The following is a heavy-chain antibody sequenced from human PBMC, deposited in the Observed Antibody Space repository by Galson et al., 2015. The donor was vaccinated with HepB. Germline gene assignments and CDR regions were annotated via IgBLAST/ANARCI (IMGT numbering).Heavy chain of an antibody. Sequence: SVKVSCKASGYTFTSYYMHWVRQAPGQGLEWMGIINPSGGGTNYARKFQGWVTMTRDTSISTAYMELSGLRSDDTAVYYCATLAAAPSRYTTKKYDAFDIWGQGTMVTVSS. CDR2: INPSGGGT. J-gene: IGHJ3*02. CDR3: ATLAAAPSRYTTKKYDAFDI. V-gene: IGHV1-2*04. CDR1: GYTFTSYY. D-gene: IGHD6-13*01.